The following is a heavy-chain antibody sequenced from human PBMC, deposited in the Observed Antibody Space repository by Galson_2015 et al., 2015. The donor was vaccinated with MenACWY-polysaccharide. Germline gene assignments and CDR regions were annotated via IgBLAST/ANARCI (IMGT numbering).Heavy chain of an antibody. D-gene: IGHD2-21*02. Sequence: SLRLSCAASGFTFSSYWMHWVRHAPGEGLVWVSRINTDGSSTSYADSVKGRFTVSRDNAKNTVYLQMNSLRAEDTAVYYCARDPHCGAGCSIHDAFHIWGQGTMVTVSS. CDR1: GFTFSSYW. CDR3: ARDPHCGAGCSIHDAFHI. J-gene: IGHJ3*02. CDR2: INTDGSST. V-gene: IGHV3-74*01.